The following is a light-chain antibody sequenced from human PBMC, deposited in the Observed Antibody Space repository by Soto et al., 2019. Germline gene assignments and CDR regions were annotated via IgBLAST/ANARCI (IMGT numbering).Light chain of an antibody. CDR2: DAS. V-gene: IGKV3-15*01. CDR1: QSVSSD. J-gene: IGKJ1*01. CDR3: QQYNDWPAT. Sequence: VVITQSPDTLSVSPGERATLSCRASQSVSSDLAWYHQKPGQAPRLLTYDASTRATGIPARFSGSGSGTTFTLTISSLQSEDFAVYYCQQYNDWPATFGQGTMVDIK.